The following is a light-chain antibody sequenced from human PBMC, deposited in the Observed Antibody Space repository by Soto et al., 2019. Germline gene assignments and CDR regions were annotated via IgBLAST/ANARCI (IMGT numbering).Light chain of an antibody. CDR3: QHRSNWPPIFS. V-gene: IGKV3-11*01. J-gene: IGKJ3*01. Sequence: EIVLTQSRATLSLSPGDTATLSCRASQSVTSYLSWYQHRPGQAPRLLIYDASSRAPDIPDRFSGSGYGTDFTLTISGLDPEDFAVYYCQHRSNWPPIFSFGPGTKVDIK. CDR2: DAS. CDR1: QSVTSY.